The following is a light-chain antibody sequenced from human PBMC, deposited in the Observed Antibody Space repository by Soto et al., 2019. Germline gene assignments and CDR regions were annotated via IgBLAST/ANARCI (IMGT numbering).Light chain of an antibody. CDR1: RTINTY. V-gene: IGKV1-39*01. Sequence: DVRMTQSPSSLSASVGDTITITCRASRTINTYLNWFQQKPGEPPRLLIYGASTLHDGVPSRVSGSGSGADFTLSISGLQPEGFASYHCQQTYSDISFGGGTKV. J-gene: IGKJ4*01. CDR3: QQTYSDIS. CDR2: GAS.